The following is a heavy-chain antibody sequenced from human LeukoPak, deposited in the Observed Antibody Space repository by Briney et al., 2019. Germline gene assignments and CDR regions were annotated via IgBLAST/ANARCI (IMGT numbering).Heavy chain of an antibody. J-gene: IGHJ4*02. CDR3: AREQQWLKDGGFDY. CDR2: IYTSGST. D-gene: IGHD6-19*01. V-gene: IGHV4-61*02. Sequence: PSETLSLTCTVSGGSISSGSYYWRWIRQPAGKGLEWIGRIYTSGSTNYNPSLKSRVTISVDTSKNQFSLKLSSVTAADTAVYYCAREQQWLKDGGFDYWGQGTLVTVSS. CDR1: GGSISSGSYY.